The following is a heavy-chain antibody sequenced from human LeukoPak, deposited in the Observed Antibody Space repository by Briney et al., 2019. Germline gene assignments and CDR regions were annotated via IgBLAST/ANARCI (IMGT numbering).Heavy chain of an antibody. J-gene: IGHJ5*02. V-gene: IGHV3-30-3*01. D-gene: IGHD3-3*01. Sequence: GGSLRLSCAASGFTFSSYAMHWVRQAPGKGLEWVAVISYDGSNKYYADSVKGRFTISRDNSKNTLYLQMNSLRAEDTAVYYCARDAYYDFWSGYYRRASWFDPWGQGTLVTVSS. CDR2: ISYDGSNK. CDR3: ARDAYYDFWSGYYRRASWFDP. CDR1: GFTFSSYA.